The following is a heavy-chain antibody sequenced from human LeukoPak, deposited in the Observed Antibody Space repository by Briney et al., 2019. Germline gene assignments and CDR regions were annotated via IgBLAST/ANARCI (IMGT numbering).Heavy chain of an antibody. CDR3: ARVRAGGPYYYYYYMDV. V-gene: IGHV4-59*01. D-gene: IGHD5-24*01. CDR2: VYYSGST. CDR1: GGSISTYY. J-gene: IGHJ6*03. Sequence: SETLSLTCTVSGGSISTYYWSWIRQPPGKGLEWIGYVYYSGSTNYNPSLKSRVTISVDTSKNQFSLKLSSVTAADTAVYYCARVRAGGPYYYYYYMDVWGKGTTVTVSS.